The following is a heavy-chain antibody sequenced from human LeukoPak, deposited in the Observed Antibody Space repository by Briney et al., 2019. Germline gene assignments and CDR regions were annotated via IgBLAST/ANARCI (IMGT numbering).Heavy chain of an antibody. CDR1: GFTFSDYY. Sequence: AGSLRLSCAASGFTFSDYYMSWIRQAPGKGLEWVSYISSSGSTIYYADSVKGRFTVSRDNAKNSLYLQMNSLIAEDTAVYYCARSRQSLTTPDYWGQGTLVTVSS. CDR3: ARSRQSLTTPDY. D-gene: IGHD3-16*02. V-gene: IGHV3-11*04. J-gene: IGHJ4*02. CDR2: ISSSGSTI.